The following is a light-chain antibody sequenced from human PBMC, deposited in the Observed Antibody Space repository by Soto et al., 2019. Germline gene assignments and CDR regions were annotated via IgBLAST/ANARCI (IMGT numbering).Light chain of an antibody. V-gene: IGKV1-6*01. CDR3: LQDYYYPWT. CDR2: AAS. Sequence: AVPMTQSPSSLSASVGDRVTITCRASQGIRNDLGWYQQKAGKAPKLLIYAASSLQSGVPSRFSGSGSGTDFSLTIDSLQPEDIATYYCLQDYYYPWTFGQGTKVEMK. CDR1: QGIRND. J-gene: IGKJ1*01.